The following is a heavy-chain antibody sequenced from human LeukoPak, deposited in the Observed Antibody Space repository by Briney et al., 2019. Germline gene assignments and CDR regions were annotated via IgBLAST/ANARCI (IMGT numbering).Heavy chain of an antibody. D-gene: IGHD2-2*01. J-gene: IGHJ4*02. V-gene: IGHV4-34*01. CDR2: INHSGST. CDR1: GGSFSGYY. Sequence: PSETLSLTCAVYGGSFSGYYWSWIRQPPGKGLEWIGEINHSGSTNYNPSLKSRVTISVDTSKNQFSLKLSSVTAADTAVYYCARGRYCSSTSCYDFTLFDYWGQGTLVTVSS. CDR3: ARGRYCSSTSCYDFTLFDY.